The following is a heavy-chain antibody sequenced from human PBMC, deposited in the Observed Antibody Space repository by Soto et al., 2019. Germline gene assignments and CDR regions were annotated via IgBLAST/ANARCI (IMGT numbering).Heavy chain of an antibody. CDR1: GFTVSSNY. J-gene: IGHJ5*02. CDR3: ASGNDFWSGYYDP. D-gene: IGHD3-3*01. Sequence: EVQLVESGGGLVQPGGSLRLSCAASGFTVSSNYMSWVRQAPGKGLEWVSVIYSGGSTYYADSVKGRFNISRDNFKNTLYLQMNSLRAEDTAVYYGASGNDFWSGYYDPWGQGTLVTVSS. CDR2: IYSGGST. V-gene: IGHV3-66*01.